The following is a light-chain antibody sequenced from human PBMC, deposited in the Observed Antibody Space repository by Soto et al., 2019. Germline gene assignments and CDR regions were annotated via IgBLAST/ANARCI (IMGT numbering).Light chain of an antibody. Sequence: IVLMQSPDTLSLSPGERATLSCRASQSVSSSYLAWYQQKPGQAPRLLIYGASSRATGIPDRFSGSGSGTDFTLTISRLEPEDFAVYYCQQYGSSPGTFGQGTKVDIK. J-gene: IGKJ1*01. CDR3: QQYGSSPGT. CDR2: GAS. CDR1: QSVSSSY. V-gene: IGKV3-20*01.